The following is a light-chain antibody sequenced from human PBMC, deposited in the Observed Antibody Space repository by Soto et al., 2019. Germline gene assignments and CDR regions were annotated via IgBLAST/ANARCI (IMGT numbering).Light chain of an antibody. CDR1: QSVSRS. V-gene: IGKV1-5*01. CDR3: QQYNQ. J-gene: IGKJ1*01. Sequence: DIQMTQSHSSLSASVGDRVTITCRASQSVSRSLAWYQQKPGKPPKLLIFDASSLESGVPSRFSGSGSGTAFTLTISSLQPDDFATYYCQQYNQFGQGTKVDIK. CDR2: DAS.